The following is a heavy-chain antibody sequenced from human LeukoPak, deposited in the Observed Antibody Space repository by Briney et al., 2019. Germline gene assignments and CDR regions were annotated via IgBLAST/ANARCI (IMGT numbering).Heavy chain of an antibody. CDR1: GWTFSGYY. V-gene: IGHV4-34*01. CDR3: ARVRWVSSSSSEDY. CDR2: INHSGST. D-gene: IGHD6-6*01. Sequence: SETLSLTCAVSGWTFSGYYWSWIRQPPGKGLEWIGEINHSGSTNYNPSLESRVTMSVDTSKNQFSLRLTSVTAADTGVYYCARVRWVSSSSSEDYWGQGTLVTVSS. J-gene: IGHJ4*02.